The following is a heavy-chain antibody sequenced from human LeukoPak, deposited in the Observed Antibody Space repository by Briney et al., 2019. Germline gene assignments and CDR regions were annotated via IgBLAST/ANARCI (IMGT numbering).Heavy chain of an antibody. CDR1: GGSISSYY. V-gene: IGHV4-59*12. J-gene: IGHJ1*01. CDR2: IYYSGST. CDR3: ARDSNTDIVV. D-gene: IGHD2-15*01. Sequence: PSETLSLTCTVSGGSISSYYWSWIRQHPGKGLEWIGYIYYSGSTYYNPSLKSRVTISVDRSKNQFSLKLSSVTAVDTAMYYCARDSNTDIVVWGQGTLVTVSS.